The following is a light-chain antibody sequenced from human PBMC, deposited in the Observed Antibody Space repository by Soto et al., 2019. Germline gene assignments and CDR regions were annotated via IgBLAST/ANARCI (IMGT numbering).Light chain of an antibody. CDR1: QSVSSNY. CDR2: GAS. CDR3: QQYCSSPRT. J-gene: IGKJ1*01. V-gene: IGKV3-20*01. Sequence: EIVLTQSPGTLSLSPGEIATLSCRAGQSVSSNYLAWYQQKPGQPPRLLIYGASSRPTGIPDRFSGSGSGTDFTLTISRLEPEDFAVYYCQQYCSSPRTFGQGTKVEIK.